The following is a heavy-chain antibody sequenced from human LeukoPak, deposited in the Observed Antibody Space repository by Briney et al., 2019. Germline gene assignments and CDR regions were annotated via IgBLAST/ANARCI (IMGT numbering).Heavy chain of an antibody. CDR1: GGSISSGGYW. CDR3: ASGYYGSGSYYVDY. CDR2: SYYSGST. Sequence: AQTLSLTCTVSGGSISSGGYWWSWIRQHPGEGLEWIGYSYYSGSTNYNPSLKSRVTISVDTSKNQFSLKLSSVTAADTAVYYCASGYYGSGSYYVDYWGQGTLVTVSS. V-gene: IGHV4-31*03. D-gene: IGHD3-10*01. J-gene: IGHJ4*02.